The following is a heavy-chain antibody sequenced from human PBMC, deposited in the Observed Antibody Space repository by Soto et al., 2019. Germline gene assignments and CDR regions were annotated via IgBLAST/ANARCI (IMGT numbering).Heavy chain of an antibody. CDR1: GGTFSNDA. J-gene: IGHJ6*02. Sequence: QEQLVQAGAEVKKPGSSVRISCRASGGTFSNDAVSWVRQAPGQGLQWMGGIIPIFGTTHYAQKFQGRVTITADESTATAYMELRSVTSEDTAVYYCGTGLRTGNYGMDVWGQGTAVTVSS. V-gene: IGHV1-69*01. CDR3: GTGLRTGNYGMDV. CDR2: IIPIFGTT. D-gene: IGHD3-10*01.